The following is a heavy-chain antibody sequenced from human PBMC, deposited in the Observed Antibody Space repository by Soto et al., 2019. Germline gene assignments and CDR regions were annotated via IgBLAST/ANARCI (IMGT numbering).Heavy chain of an antibody. CDR2: TSYDGSNK. D-gene: IGHD3-22*01. CDR1: GFTFSSYA. CDR3: ARDGNYYDSSGYNY. Sequence: PGGSLRLSCAASGFTFSSYAMHWVRQAPGKGLEWVAVTSYDGSNKYYADSVKGRFTISRDNSKNTLYLQMNSLRAEDTAVYYCARDGNYYDSSGYNYWGQGTLVTVSS. J-gene: IGHJ4*02. V-gene: IGHV3-30-3*01.